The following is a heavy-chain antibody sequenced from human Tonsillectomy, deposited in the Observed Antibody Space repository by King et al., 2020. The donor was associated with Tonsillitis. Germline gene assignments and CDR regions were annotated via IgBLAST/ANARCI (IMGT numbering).Heavy chain of an antibody. CDR3: ARIAPPNWFDP. J-gene: IGHJ5*02. CDR1: GASISSDNW. V-gene: IGHV4-4*02. CDR2: ILHSGGT. D-gene: IGHD2-21*01. Sequence: QLQESGPGLVKPSGTLSLTCAVSGASISSDNWWSWVRQTPGKGLEWIGDILHSGGTSYNPSLKSRVTMSVDKSKNQFSLQLTAVTAADTAIYYCARIAPPNWFDPWGQGALVTVSS.